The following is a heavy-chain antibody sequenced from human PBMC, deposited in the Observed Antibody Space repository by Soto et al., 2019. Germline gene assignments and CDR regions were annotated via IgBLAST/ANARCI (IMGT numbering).Heavy chain of an antibody. V-gene: IGHV1-8*01. D-gene: IGHD2-2*02. CDR2: TNPNSGNT. CDR3: ARGIYQLLYGYGMDV. Sequence: GASVKVSCKASGYTFTSYDINWVRQATGQGLEWMGWTNPNSGNTGYAQKFQGRVTMTRNTSISTAYMELSSLRSEDTAVYYCARGIYQLLYGYGMDVWGQGTTVTVSS. CDR1: GYTFTSYD. J-gene: IGHJ6*02.